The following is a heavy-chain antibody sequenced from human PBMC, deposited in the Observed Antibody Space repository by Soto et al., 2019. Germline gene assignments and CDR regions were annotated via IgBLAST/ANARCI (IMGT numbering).Heavy chain of an antibody. V-gene: IGHV1-18*01. D-gene: IGHD3-10*01. Sequence: QVPLVQSGAEVKKPGASVKVSCKASGYTFISYGISWVRQAPGQGLEWMGWISGYNGNTNYAPKFQGRVTMTTDTSTSTAYMELRSLRSDDTAVYYCARLGDYYGSGSYLGYYYYYGMDVWGQGTTVTVSS. CDR1: GYTFISYG. CDR3: ARLGDYYGSGSYLGYYYYYGMDV. J-gene: IGHJ6*02. CDR2: ISGYNGNT.